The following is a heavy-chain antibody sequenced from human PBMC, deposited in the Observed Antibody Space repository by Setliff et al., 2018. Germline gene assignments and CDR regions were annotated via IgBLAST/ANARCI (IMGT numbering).Heavy chain of an antibody. Sequence: ASVKVSCKASGYTFTSYGISWVRQAPGQGLEWMGWISAYNGNTNYAQKLQGRVTMTTDTSTSTAYMELRSLRSDDTAVYYCARTNIAAAGTWYFDYWGQGTLVTVSS. CDR3: ARTNIAAAGTWYFDY. V-gene: IGHV1-18*01. D-gene: IGHD6-13*01. CDR2: ISAYNGNT. J-gene: IGHJ4*02. CDR1: GYTFTSYG.